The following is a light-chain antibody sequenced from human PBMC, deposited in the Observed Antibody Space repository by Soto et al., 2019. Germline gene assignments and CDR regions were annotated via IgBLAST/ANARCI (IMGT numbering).Light chain of an antibody. V-gene: IGKV1-5*03. CDR1: QTISSW. J-gene: IGKJ1*01. Sequence: DIQMTQSPSTLSGLVAYGGTSASLASQTISSWLAWYQQKPGKAPKLLIYKASTLQSGVPSNFSGSGSGTDFSLTISSLQPEDFATYYCQQYNAYPWTFGQGTKVDIK. CDR3: QQYNAYPWT. CDR2: KAS.